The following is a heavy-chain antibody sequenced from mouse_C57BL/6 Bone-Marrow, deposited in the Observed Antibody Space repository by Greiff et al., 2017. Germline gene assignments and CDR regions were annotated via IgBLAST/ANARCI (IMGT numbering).Heavy chain of an antibody. V-gene: IGHV1-4*01. J-gene: IGHJ1*03. D-gene: IGHD2-2*01. CDR1: GYTFTSYT. CDR3: ARSGYDRYFDV. Sequence: QVQLQQSGAELARPGASVKMSCKASGYTFTSYTMHWVKQRPGQGLEWIGYINPSSGYTKYNQKFKDKATLTADKSSSTAYMQLSSLTSEDSAVXYCARSGYDRYFDVWGTGTTVTVSS. CDR2: INPSSGYT.